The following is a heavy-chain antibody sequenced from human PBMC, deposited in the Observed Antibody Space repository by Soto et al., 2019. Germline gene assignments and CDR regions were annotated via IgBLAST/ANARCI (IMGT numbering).Heavy chain of an antibody. V-gene: IGHV3-21*01. D-gene: IGHD3-16*01. CDR2: ISSSSSYI. CDR3: ARDGDVNTGFGKDY. Sequence: GGSLRLSCAASGFTFSSYSMNWVRRAPGKGLEWVSSISSSSSYIYYADSVKGRFTISRDNAKNSLYLQMNSLRAEDTAMYYCARDGDVNTGFGKDYWGQGTLVTVSS. J-gene: IGHJ4*02. CDR1: GFTFSSYS.